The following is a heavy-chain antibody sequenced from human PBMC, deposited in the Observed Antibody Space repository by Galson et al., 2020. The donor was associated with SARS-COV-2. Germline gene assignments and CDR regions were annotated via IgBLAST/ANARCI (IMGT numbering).Heavy chain of an antibody. J-gene: IGHJ4*02. Sequence: GGSLRLSCAASGFTFSDYYMSWIRQAPGKGLEWVSYISSSSSYTNYADSVKGRFTISRDNAKNSLYLQMNSLRAEDTAVYYCARDCSGGSFYVYWGQGTLVTVSS. D-gene: IGHD2-15*01. CDR1: GFTFSDYY. CDR2: ISSSSSYT. CDR3: ARDCSGGSFYVY. V-gene: IGHV3-11*06.